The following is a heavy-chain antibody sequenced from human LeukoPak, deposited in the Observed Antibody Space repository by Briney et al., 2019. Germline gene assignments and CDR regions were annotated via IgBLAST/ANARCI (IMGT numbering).Heavy chain of an antibody. V-gene: IGHV3-23*01. Sequence: GGSLRLSCAASGFTFSSYAMSWVRQAPGKGLEWVSAISGSGGSTYYADSVKGRFTISRDNSKNTLYLQMNSLRAEDTAVYYCARDHNSGWFNADVLEYFQHWGQGTLVTVSS. CDR2: ISGSGGST. CDR1: GFTFSSYA. CDR3: ARDHNSGWFNADVLEYFQH. D-gene: IGHD6-19*01. J-gene: IGHJ1*01.